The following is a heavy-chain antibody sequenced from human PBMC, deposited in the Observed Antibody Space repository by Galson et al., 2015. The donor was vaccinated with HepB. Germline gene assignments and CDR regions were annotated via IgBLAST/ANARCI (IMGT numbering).Heavy chain of an antibody. D-gene: IGHD6-19*01. CDR1: GFTFSSYS. CDR2: ISHDGRNT. V-gene: IGHV3-30*04. CDR3: ARERGAGWYEGNDY. J-gene: IGHJ4*02. Sequence: LRLSCAASGFTFSSYSIHWVREAPGKGLEWVAIISHDGRNTYYAHSVKGRFTISRDNSRNTLYLQMNGLRSDDTAVYYCARERGAGWYEGNDYWGQGTLVVVSS.